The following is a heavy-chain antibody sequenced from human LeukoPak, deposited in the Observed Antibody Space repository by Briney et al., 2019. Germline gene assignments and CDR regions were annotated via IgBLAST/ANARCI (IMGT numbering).Heavy chain of an antibody. V-gene: IGHV4-59*08. D-gene: IGHD6-6*01. Sequence: SETLSLTCTVYGGSISSYYWSWIRQPPGKGLEWIGYIYNSGSTNYNPSLKSRVTISVDTSKNQFSLKLSSVTAADTAVYYCARQTVLLGSSSGGDYFDYWGQGTLVTVSS. CDR2: IYNSGST. CDR1: GGSISSYY. CDR3: ARQTVLLGSSSGGDYFDY. J-gene: IGHJ4*02.